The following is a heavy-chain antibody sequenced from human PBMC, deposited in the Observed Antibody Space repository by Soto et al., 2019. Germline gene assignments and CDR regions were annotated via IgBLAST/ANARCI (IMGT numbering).Heavy chain of an antibody. CDR1: GYTFTSYG. Sequence: ASVKVSCKASGYTFTSYGISWVRQAPGQGLEWMGWISAYNGNTNYAQKLQGRVTMTTDTSTSTAYMELRSLRSDDTAVYYCARVGRGERVADAFDIWGQGTMVTVSS. D-gene: IGHD1-26*01. V-gene: IGHV1-18*01. CDR3: ARVGRGERVADAFDI. CDR2: ISAYNGNT. J-gene: IGHJ3*02.